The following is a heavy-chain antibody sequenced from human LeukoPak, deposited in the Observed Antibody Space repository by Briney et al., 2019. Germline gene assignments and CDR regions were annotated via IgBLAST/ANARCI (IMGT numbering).Heavy chain of an antibody. CDR1: GFTFSSYW. V-gene: IGHV3-74*01. CDR3: ARDATQSPRGENYFDY. J-gene: IGHJ4*02. CDR2: IASDGSST. D-gene: IGHD2-15*01. Sequence: GGSLRLSCAASGFTFSSYWMNWVRQAPGKGLVWVSRIASDGSSTTYADSVKGRFSISRDNAKNTLYLQMNSLRAEDTAVYYCARDATQSPRGENYFDYWGQGTLVTVSS.